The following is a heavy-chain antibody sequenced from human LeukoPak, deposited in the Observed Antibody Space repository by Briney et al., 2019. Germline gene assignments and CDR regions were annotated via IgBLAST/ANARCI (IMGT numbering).Heavy chain of an antibody. J-gene: IGHJ4*02. CDR2: ISYDGSNK. V-gene: IGHV3-30*18. D-gene: IGHD6-13*01. Sequence: GGSLRLSCAASGFTFSSYGMHWVRQAPGKVLEWVAVISYDGSNKYYADSVKGRFTISRDNSKNTLYLQMNSLRAEDTAVYYCANPYPGSSWYYFDYWGQGTLVAVSS. CDR3: ANPYPGSSWYYFDY. CDR1: GFTFSSYG.